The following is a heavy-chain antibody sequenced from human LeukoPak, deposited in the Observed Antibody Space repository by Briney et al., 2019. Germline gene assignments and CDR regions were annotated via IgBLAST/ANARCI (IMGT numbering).Heavy chain of an antibody. CDR3: ARAGIPRYSWNSGYFDY. V-gene: IGHV1-2*02. CDR1: GYTFTGYY. Sequence: ASVKVSCKASGYTFTGYYMHWVRQAPGQGLEWMGWINPNSGGTNYAQKFQGRVTMTRDTSISTAYMELSRLRSDDTAVYYCARAGIPRYSWNSGYFDYWGQGTLVTVSS. J-gene: IGHJ4*02. CDR2: INPNSGGT. D-gene: IGHD1-20*01.